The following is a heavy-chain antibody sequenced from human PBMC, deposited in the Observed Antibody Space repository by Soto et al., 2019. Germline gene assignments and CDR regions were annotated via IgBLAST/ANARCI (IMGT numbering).Heavy chain of an antibody. V-gene: IGHV4-31*02. J-gene: IGHJ6*02. CDR2: IYYSGST. Sequence: PSETVSLTXTVSGGSISSGGYYWSWIRQHPGKGLEWIGYIYYSGSTYYNPSLKSRVTISVDTSKNQFSLKLSSVTAADTAVYYCARDRALSSDGMDVWGQGATVTV. CDR3: ARDRALSSDGMDV. CDR1: GGSISSGGYY. D-gene: IGHD6-25*01.